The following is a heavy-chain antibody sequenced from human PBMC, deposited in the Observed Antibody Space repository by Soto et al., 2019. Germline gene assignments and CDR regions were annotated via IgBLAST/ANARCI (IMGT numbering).Heavy chain of an antibody. V-gene: IGHV3-30*18. CDR1: GFTFSAYG. CDR2: ISHDGTNK. Sequence: GSLRLSCEVSGFTFSAYGMHWVRQAPGKGLEWVAAISHDGTNKNYGDSVKGRFTISRDNSKKTLYLQMNSLRPEDTALYYCAKDEYYYSRSGYYIFDSWGQGTXVTVSS. CDR3: AKDEYYYSRSGYYIFDS. D-gene: IGHD3-22*01. J-gene: IGHJ4*02.